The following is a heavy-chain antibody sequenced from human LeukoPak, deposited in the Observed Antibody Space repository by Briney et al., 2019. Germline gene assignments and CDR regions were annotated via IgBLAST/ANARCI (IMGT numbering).Heavy chain of an antibody. D-gene: IGHD4-17*01. Sequence: GGSLRLSCAASGFTFSDYYMSWIRQAPGKGLEWVSYISSSSSYTNYADSVKGRFTISRDNAKNSLYLQMNSLRAEDTAVYYCARGRLDYGDPRYFVYWGQGTLVTVSS. V-gene: IGHV3-11*06. CDR2: ISSSSSYT. CDR1: GFTFSDYY. J-gene: IGHJ4*02. CDR3: ARGRLDYGDPRYFVY.